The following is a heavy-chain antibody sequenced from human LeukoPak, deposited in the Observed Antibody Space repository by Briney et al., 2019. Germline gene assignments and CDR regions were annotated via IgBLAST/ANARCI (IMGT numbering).Heavy chain of an antibody. J-gene: IGHJ4*02. CDR2: MYYSRST. V-gene: IGHV4-59*13. CDR1: VGSISRYY. CDR3: LRGHDYVDH. Sequence: SETLSLTCTVSVGSISRYYWIGMPQPPGKGVEGSGYMYYSRSTNYNPSLKRPITISVDTSKNQFSLKLSPVTAWDTAWYYFLRGHDYVDHWGQGTLVTVSS.